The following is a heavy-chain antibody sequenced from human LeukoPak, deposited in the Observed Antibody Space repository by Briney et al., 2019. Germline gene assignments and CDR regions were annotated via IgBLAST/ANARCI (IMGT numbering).Heavy chain of an antibody. CDR1: RFTFSGYS. V-gene: IGHV3-21*01. J-gene: IGHJ4*02. D-gene: IGHD1-1*01. CDR3: AAYATSHAQWANFDF. CDR2: ISSSGNYT. Sequence: GGSLRLSCAASRFTFSGYSMNWVRQAPGKGLEWVSSISSSGNYTHYADSVKGRFTISRDNAKNPLYLQVNSLRAEDTAVYYCAAYATSHAQWANFDFWGQGTLVTVSS.